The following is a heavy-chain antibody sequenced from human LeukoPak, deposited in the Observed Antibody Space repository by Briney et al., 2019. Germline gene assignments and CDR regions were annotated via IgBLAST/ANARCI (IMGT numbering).Heavy chain of an antibody. CDR3: ASLSVRGGSYRNTDAFDI. V-gene: IGHV1-8*03. Sequence: GASVKVSCKASGYTFTSYDINWVRQATGQGLEWMGWMNPNSGNTGYAQKFQGRVTITRNTSISTAYMELSSLRSEDTAVYYCASLSVRGGSYRNTDAFDIWGQGTMVTVSS. CDR1: GYTFTSYD. J-gene: IGHJ3*02. CDR2: MNPNSGNT. D-gene: IGHD1-26*01.